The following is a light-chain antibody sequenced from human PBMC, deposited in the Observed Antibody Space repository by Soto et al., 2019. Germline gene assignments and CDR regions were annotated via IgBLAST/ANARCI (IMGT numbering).Light chain of an antibody. J-gene: IGLJ1*01. Sequence: QSALTQPPSASGSPGQSVTISCTGTSSDVGGYNYVSWYQQHPGKVPKLMVYEVNKPPSGVPDRFSGSKSGNTASLTVSGLQAEDEADYYCTSYAGGNNVFGTGTKLTVL. CDR3: TSYAGGNNV. CDR1: SSDVGGYNY. V-gene: IGLV2-8*01. CDR2: EVN.